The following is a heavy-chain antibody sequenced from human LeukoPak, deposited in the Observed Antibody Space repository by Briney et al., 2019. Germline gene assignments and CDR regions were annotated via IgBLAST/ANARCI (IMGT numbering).Heavy chain of an antibody. V-gene: IGHV3-23*01. J-gene: IGHJ5*02. CDR3: AKGHSDYGTGFDL. CDR1: GFTFSSYA. CDR2: ISGGGTST. D-gene: IGHD4-17*01. Sequence: PGGSLRLSCAASGFTFSSYAMSWGRQAPGKGLEWVSIISGGGTSTYYVDSVKGRFTVSRDNSRNTLYLQMNSPRDEDTAVYYCAKGHSDYGTGFDLWGQGTLVTVSS.